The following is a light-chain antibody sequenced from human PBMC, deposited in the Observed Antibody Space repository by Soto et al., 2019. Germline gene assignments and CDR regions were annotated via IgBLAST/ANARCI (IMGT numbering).Light chain of an antibody. J-gene: IGLJ1*01. Sequence: QSVLTQPPSASGSPGQSVTISCTGTSSDVGGYNYVSWFQQHPGKAPKVIIYGVANRPSGVPDRFSASKSGNTASLTVSGLQAEDEADYYCSSYAGSNNFVFGTGTKVTVL. CDR1: SSDVGGYNY. CDR2: GVA. V-gene: IGLV2-8*01. CDR3: SSYAGSNNFV.